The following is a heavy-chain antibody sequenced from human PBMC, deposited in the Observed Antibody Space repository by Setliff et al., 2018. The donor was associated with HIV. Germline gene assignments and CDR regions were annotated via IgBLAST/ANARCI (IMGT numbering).Heavy chain of an antibody. CDR3: ARYALAVPGYHNAFDI. Sequence: GGSLRLSCTASAFTFNKYAMAWGRQAPGKGLEWVSAISDTGDYIYYADSVKGRFTISRDNSKNTLFLQMNSLRAEDTAGYYCARYALAVPGYHNAFDIWGQGTMVTVSS. D-gene: IGHD6-19*01. J-gene: IGHJ3*02. CDR2: ISDTGDYI. CDR1: AFTFNKYA. V-gene: IGHV3-23*01.